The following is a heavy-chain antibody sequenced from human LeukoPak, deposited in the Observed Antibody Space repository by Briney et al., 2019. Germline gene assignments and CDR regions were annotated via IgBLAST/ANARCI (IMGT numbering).Heavy chain of an antibody. J-gene: IGHJ6*03. D-gene: IGHD6-6*01. CDR1: GFTFSIYN. CDR3: ANIAAPPTYYYYYMDV. CDR2: IGTSSTNI. V-gene: IGHV3-48*01. Sequence: GGSLRLSCAASGFTFSIYNMNWVRQAPGKGLEWVSYIGTSSTNIYYADSVKGRFTISRDNSKSTLYLQMNSLRAEDTAVYYCANIAAPPTYYYYYMDVWGKGTTVTVSS.